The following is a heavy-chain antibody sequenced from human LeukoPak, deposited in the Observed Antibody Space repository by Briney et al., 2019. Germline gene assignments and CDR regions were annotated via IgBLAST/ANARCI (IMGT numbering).Heavy chain of an antibody. J-gene: IGHJ3*02. CDR2: IILIFGTA. D-gene: IGHD3-22*01. Sequence: SVKVSCKASGGTFGSYAISWVRQAPGQGLEWMGRIILIFGTANYANKFQGRVTITTDESTSTAYMELSSRRSEDTAVYYCAREGGFDSSGYLIVSGVLYAFDIWGQGTMVTVSS. V-gene: IGHV1-69*05. CDR3: AREGGFDSSGYLIVSGVLYAFDI. CDR1: GGTFGSYA.